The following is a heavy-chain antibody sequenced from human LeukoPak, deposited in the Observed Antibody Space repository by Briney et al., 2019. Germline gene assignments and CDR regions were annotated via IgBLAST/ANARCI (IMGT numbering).Heavy chain of an antibody. CDR2: IYHSGST. Sequence: PSQTLSLTCTVSGGSISSGGYYWSWIRQPPGKGLEWIGYIYHSGSTYYNPSLKSRVTISVDRSKNQFSLKLSSVTAADTAVYYCAGDNIAASTFDYWGQGTLVTVSS. D-gene: IGHD6-6*01. CDR1: GGSISSGGYY. V-gene: IGHV4-30-2*01. J-gene: IGHJ4*02. CDR3: AGDNIAASTFDY.